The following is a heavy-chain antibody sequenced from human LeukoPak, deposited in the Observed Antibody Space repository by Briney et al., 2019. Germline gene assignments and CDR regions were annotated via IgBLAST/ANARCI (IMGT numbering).Heavy chain of an antibody. V-gene: IGHV4-59*01. J-gene: IGHJ5*02. Sequence: SETLSLTCTVSGASISSYYWSWIRQPPGKGLEWIGYIYYSGSTNYNPSLKSRATISLDTSKNLFSLKLTSVTAADTAVYYCAGVQFEVAATGGWFDPWGQGTLVTVSS. CDR1: GASISSYY. CDR2: IYYSGST. CDR3: AGVQFEVAATGGWFDP. D-gene: IGHD2-15*01.